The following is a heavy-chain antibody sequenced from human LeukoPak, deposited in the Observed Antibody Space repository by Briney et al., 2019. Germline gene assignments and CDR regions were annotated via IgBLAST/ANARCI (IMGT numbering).Heavy chain of an antibody. CDR2: IYYSGST. CDR1: GGSISSYY. D-gene: IGHD3-10*01. CDR3: ARDHGRITMVRGVNETVT. V-gene: IGHV4-59*01. Sequence: SETLSLTCTVSGGSISSYYWSWIRQPPGKGLEWIGYIYYSGSTNYNPSLKSRVTISVDTSKNQFSLKLSSVTAADTAVYYCARDHGRITMVRGVNETVTWGQGTLVTVSS. J-gene: IGHJ5*02.